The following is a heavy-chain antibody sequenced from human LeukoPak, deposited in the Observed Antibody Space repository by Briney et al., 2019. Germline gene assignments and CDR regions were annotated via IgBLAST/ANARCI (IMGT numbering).Heavy chain of an antibody. CDR1: AFTFSSYA. CDR2: ISGSGTST. D-gene: IGHD2/OR15-2a*01. CDR3: SNAHFRDL. V-gene: IGHV3-23*01. J-gene: IGHJ5*02. Sequence: GGSLRLSCAASAFTFSSYAMTWVRQAPGKGLEWVSAISGSGTSTYYADSVKGRFTISRDNSKNTLYLQINSLRAEDTAIYYCSNAHFRDLWGQGPLVTVSS.